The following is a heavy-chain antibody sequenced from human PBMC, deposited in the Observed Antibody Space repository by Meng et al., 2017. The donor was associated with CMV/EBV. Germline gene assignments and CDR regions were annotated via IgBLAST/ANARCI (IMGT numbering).Heavy chain of an antibody. V-gene: IGHV4-31*03. CDR1: GGSISSGGYY. Sequence: LRLSCTVSGGSISSGGYYWSWIRQHPGKGLEWIGYIYYSGSTYYNPSLKSRVTISVDTSKNQFSLKLSSATAADTAVYYCARDPNPRYCSSTSCLAGFDPWGQGTLVTVSS. J-gene: IGHJ5*02. CDR2: IYYSGST. CDR3: ARDPNPRYCSSTSCLAGFDP. D-gene: IGHD2-2*01.